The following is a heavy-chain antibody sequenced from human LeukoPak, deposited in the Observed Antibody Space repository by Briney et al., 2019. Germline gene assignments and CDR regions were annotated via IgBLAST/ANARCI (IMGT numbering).Heavy chain of an antibody. CDR2: ISGSGNT. Sequence: GGSLRLSCAASGFTFSSYPMSWVRQAPGKGLEWVSAISGSGNTYYADSVKGRFTISRDNSKNTLYLQMNSLRAEDTAVYYCAKEKVEGTYLNWFDPWGQGTLVTVSS. J-gene: IGHJ5*02. CDR1: GFTFSSYP. D-gene: IGHD1-1*01. CDR3: AKEKVEGTYLNWFDP. V-gene: IGHV3-23*01.